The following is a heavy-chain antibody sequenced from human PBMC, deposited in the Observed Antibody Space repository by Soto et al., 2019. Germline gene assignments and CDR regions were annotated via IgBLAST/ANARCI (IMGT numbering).Heavy chain of an antibody. CDR1: ADSFSNYA. D-gene: IGHD6-13*01. CDR2: IIPMFGTT. J-gene: IGHJ3*01. V-gene: IGHV1-69*01. Sequence: QVQLVQSGPEVKKPGSSVKVSCKASADSFSNYAITWVRQAPGQGLEWMGGIIPMFGTTNYAQKFQARVAITADESRSTVYLDLNTLTSEDTAVYFCARWSSTTNDDAFDVWGQGTMVKVSS. CDR3: ARWSSTTNDDAFDV.